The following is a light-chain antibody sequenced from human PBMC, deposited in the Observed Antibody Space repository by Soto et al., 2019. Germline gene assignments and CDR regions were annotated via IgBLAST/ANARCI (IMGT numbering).Light chain of an antibody. CDR2: AVS. J-gene: IGKJ4*01. CDR3: QQSYITPLT. Sequence: DIQMTQSPSPLSASVGNRVTITCRASQNIRTYLNWYQQKPGQAPKLLMYAVSSLQSGVPSRFSGSGSGTDFTLTISSLQPDDFATYYCQQSYITPLTFGGGTKVDIK. CDR1: QNIRTY. V-gene: IGKV1-39*01.